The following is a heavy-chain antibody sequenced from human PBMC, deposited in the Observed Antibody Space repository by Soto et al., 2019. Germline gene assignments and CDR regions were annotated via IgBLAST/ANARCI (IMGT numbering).Heavy chain of an antibody. Sequence: GVSLRLSCAASGFTFSDYYMSWIRQSPGKGLEWVSYISSSSSYTNYADSVKGRFTISRDNAKNSLYLQMNSLRAEDTAVYYCENPSAQGFNYWGQGTLVTVSS. CDR2: ISSSSSYT. J-gene: IGHJ4*02. CDR3: ENPSAQGFNY. CDR1: GFTFSDYY. V-gene: IGHV3-11*06. D-gene: IGHD3-10*01.